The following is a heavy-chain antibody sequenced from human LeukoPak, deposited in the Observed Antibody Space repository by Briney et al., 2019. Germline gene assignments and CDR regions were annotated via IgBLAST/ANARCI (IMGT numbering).Heavy chain of an antibody. CDR3: AKDFVTRGYSYERSDVFDM. J-gene: IGHJ3*02. V-gene: IGHV3-23*01. D-gene: IGHD5-18*01. CDR2: ISDSGGST. Sequence: GGSLRLSCAASGFTFSSYGMSWVRQAPGKGLEWVSAISDSGGSTYYADSVKGRFTISRDNSKNTLYLQMNSLRAEDTAVYYCAKDFVTRGYSYERSDVFDMWGQGTMVTVSS. CDR1: GFTFSSYG.